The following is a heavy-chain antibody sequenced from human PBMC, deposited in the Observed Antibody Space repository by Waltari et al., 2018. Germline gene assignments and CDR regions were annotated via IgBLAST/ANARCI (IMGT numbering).Heavy chain of an antibody. Sequence: LVQPGGSLRLSCAASGFTFISYAMTWVRQAPGKGLEWVSSISGPALTTFYADSVKGRFSVSRDNSKNTLYLQINGLRADDTAVYYCAKAGGIAAAEFQFDFWGRGTLVTVSS. V-gene: IGHV3-23*01. CDR2: ISGPALTT. J-gene: IGHJ4*02. D-gene: IGHD6-13*01. CDR3: AKAGGIAAAEFQFDF. CDR1: GFTFISYA.